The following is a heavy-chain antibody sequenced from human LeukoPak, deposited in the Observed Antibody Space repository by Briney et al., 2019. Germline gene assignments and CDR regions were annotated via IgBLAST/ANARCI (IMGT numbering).Heavy chain of an antibody. J-gene: IGHJ5*02. D-gene: IGHD5-24*01. V-gene: IGHV1-18*01. CDR2: ISAYNGNT. Sequence: ASVKVSCKASGYTFTSYGISWVRQAPGQGLEWMGWISAYNGNTNYAQKLQGRVTMTTDTSTSTAYMELSSLRSEDTAVYYCARDRREMATNFNWFDPWGQGTLVTVSS. CDR1: GYTFTSYG. CDR3: ARDRREMATNFNWFDP.